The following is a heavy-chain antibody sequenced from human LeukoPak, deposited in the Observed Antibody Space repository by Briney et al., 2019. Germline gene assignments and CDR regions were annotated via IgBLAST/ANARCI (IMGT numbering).Heavy chain of an antibody. D-gene: IGHD5-12*01. J-gene: IGHJ4*02. CDR3: ARVSVRGGYSGYDYFDF. V-gene: IGHV1-69*01. CDR1: GGILSSYD. Sequence: SVKVSCKASGGILSSYDISWVRQAPGQGLEWMGGIIPILGGENYAQKFQGRVTFTADAFTTTAYMELSSLKSEDTAMYYCARVSVRGGYSGYDYFDFWGQGTQVSVSS. CDR2: IIPILGGE.